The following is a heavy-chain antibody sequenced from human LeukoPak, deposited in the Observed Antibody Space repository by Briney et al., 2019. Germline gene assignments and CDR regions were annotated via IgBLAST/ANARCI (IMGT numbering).Heavy chain of an antibody. D-gene: IGHD6-19*01. CDR1: GFTFSSYW. CDR2: IKQDGSEQ. V-gene: IGHV3-7*01. Sequence: PGGSLRLSCAASGFTFSSYWMSWVRQAPGKGLEWVANIKQDGSEQYYVDSVRGRFIMSRDNAKNSLYLQMNSLRADDTAVYYCVRVLCTSGSCYIGGWYGDYWGQGTLVTVSS. J-gene: IGHJ4*02. CDR3: VRVLCTSGSCYIGGWYGDY.